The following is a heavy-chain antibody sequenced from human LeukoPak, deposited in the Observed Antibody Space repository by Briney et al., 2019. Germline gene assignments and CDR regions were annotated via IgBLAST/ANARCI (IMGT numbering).Heavy chain of an antibody. CDR1: GDSVSSNSAA. D-gene: IGHD4-23*01. J-gene: IGHJ6*03. Sequence: SQTLSRTCAISGDSVSSNSAAWDWIRQAPSSGLEWLGRTYYRSKWYNDYTVSMSSRITINPDTSKNQFSLQLNSVTPEDTAVYYCARGMVKINYYMDVWGKGTTVTVSS. CDR3: ARGMVKINYYMDV. CDR2: TYYRSKWYN. V-gene: IGHV6-1*01.